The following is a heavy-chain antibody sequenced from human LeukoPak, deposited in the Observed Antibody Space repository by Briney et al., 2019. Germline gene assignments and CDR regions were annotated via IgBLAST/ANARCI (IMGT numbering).Heavy chain of an antibody. V-gene: IGHV3-13*04. CDR3: VREGKAYNDEKSFDP. J-gene: IGHJ5*02. Sequence: AGGSLRLSCAASGFPFRTYDMHWVRQATGKGLEWVSAIGTSGGTYYADSVVGRFTISRDDDKNSLYLQMNGLRAGDTAVYYCVREGKAYNDEKSFDPWGQGTLVTVSS. CDR2: IGTSGGT. D-gene: IGHD1-14*01. CDR1: GFPFRTYD.